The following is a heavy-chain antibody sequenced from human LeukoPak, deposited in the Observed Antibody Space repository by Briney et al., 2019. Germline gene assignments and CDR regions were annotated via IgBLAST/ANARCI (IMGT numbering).Heavy chain of an antibody. CDR3: ARIGYYGSGSSFDY. Sequence: PSETLSLTCAVYGGSFSGYYWSWIRQPPGKGLEWIGEINHSGSTNYNPSLKSRVTISVDTSKNQFSLKLSSVTAADTAVYYCARIGYYGSGSSFDYWGQGTLVTVSS. CDR2: INHSGST. CDR1: GGSFSGYY. D-gene: IGHD3-10*01. J-gene: IGHJ4*02. V-gene: IGHV4-34*01.